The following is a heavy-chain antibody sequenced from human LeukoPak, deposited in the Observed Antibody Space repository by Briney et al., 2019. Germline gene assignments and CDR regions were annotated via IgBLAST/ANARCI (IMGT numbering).Heavy chain of an antibody. V-gene: IGHV1-18*01. Sequence: ASVKVSCKASGYTFTSDGISWVRQAPGQGLEWMGWISPYTGDTKFAQKLQGRVTMTTDTSTNTAYMELRSLRSDDTAVYYCARDVLRTLRGTYSHYARDVWDQGPTDTVSS. CDR3: ARDVLRTLRGTYSHYARDV. J-gene: IGHJ6*02. CDR1: GYTFTSDG. CDR2: ISPYTGDT. D-gene: IGHD3-10*01.